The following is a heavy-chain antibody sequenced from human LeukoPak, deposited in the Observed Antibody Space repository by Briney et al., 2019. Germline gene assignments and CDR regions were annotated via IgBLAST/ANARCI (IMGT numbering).Heavy chain of an antibody. J-gene: IGHJ5*02. CDR1: GYTFTSYD. CDR3: ARGTSHRYGDYINWFDP. Sequence: VSCKASGYTFTSYDINWVRQATGQGLEWMGWMNPNSGNTGYAQKFQGRVTITRNTSISTAYMELSSLRSEDTAVYYCARGTSHRYGDYINWFDPWGQGTLVTVSS. D-gene: IGHD4-17*01. V-gene: IGHV1-8*03. CDR2: MNPNSGNT.